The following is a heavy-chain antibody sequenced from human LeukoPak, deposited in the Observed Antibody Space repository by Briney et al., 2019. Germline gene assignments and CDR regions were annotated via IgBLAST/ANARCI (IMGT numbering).Heavy chain of an antibody. CDR3: ARHGGTIAVSSDY. CDR2: IYYSGST. CDR1: GGSISSYY. J-gene: IGHJ4*02. V-gene: IGHV4-59*05. Sequence: SETLSLTCTVSGGSISSYYWSWIRQPPGKGLEWIGSIYYSGSTYYNPSLKSRVTISVDTSKNQFSLKLSSVTAADTAVYYCARHGGTIAVSSDYWGQGTLVTVSS. D-gene: IGHD2-15*01.